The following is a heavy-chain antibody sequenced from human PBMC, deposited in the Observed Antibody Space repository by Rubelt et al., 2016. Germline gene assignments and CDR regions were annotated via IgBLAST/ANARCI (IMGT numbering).Heavy chain of an antibody. CDR3: ARSLTAMASMGDAFDI. J-gene: IGHJ3*02. V-gene: IGHV3-21*01. CDR2: ISSSSSYI. Sequence: PGTGLEWVSSISSSSSYIYYADSVKGRFTISRDNAKNSLYLQMNSLRAEDTAVYYCARSLTAMASMGDAFDIWGQGTMVTVSS. D-gene: IGHD5-18*01.